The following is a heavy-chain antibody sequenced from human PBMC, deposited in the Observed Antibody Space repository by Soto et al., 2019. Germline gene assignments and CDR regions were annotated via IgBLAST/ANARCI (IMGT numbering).Heavy chain of an antibody. V-gene: IGHV1-18*01. CDR1: GYTFTRYG. D-gene: IGHD3-10*01. Sequence: ASVTVSCKASGYTFTRYGISWVRQAPGQGLEGMGLISAYSGNTNYAQKLQGRVTMTTDTSTRPAFMELRSRRSDDTAVYYCARDVGVLWFGESRGDYWGQGTLVTVSS. CDR3: ARDVGVLWFGESRGDY. CDR2: ISAYSGNT. J-gene: IGHJ4*02.